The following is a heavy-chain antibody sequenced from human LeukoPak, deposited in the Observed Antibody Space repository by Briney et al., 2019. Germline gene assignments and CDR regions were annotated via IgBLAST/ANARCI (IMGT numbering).Heavy chain of an antibody. Sequence: PGGSLRLSCAASGFTFSSYAMSWVRQAPGKGLEWVSGISWNSGSIGYADSVKGRFTISRDNAKNSLYLQMSSLRAEDMAFYYCAKDANSSGRGGDAFDIWGQGTMVTVSS. CDR1: GFTFSSYA. V-gene: IGHV3-9*03. CDR3: AKDANSSGRGGDAFDI. D-gene: IGHD6-19*01. CDR2: ISWNSGSI. J-gene: IGHJ3*02.